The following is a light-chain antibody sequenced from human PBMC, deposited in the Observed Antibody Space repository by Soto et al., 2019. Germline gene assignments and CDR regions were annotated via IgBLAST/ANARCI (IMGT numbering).Light chain of an antibody. Sequence: SYELTQPPSVSVAPGQTARITCGGDKIGSYGVHWYQQKPGQTPVLVIYFDGDRPSGIPERFSGSNSGNTATLTISWVEAGDEADYYCQVWDSRSDHVIFGGGTKLTVL. CDR2: FDG. CDR3: QVWDSRSDHVI. J-gene: IGLJ2*01. CDR1: KIGSYG. V-gene: IGLV3-21*04.